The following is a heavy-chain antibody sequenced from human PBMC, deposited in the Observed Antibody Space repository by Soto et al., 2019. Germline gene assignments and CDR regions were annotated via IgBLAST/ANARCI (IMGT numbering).Heavy chain of an antibody. Sequence: SETLSLTFTVSGGSISSYYWSWIRQPPGKGLEWIGYIYYSGSTNYNPSLKSRVTISVDTSKNQFSLKLSSVTAADTAVYYCARDRTLDAFDIWGQGTMVTVSS. CDR1: GGSISSYY. CDR2: IYYSGST. J-gene: IGHJ3*02. CDR3: ARDRTLDAFDI. V-gene: IGHV4-59*01.